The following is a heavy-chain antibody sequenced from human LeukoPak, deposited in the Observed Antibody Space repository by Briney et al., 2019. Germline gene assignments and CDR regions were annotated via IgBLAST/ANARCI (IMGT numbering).Heavy chain of an antibody. CDR2: IYHSGST. CDR1: GYSISSGYY. Sequence: SETLSLTCTVSGYSISSGYYWGWIRQPPGKGLEWIGSIYHSGSTYYNPSLKSRVTISVDTSKNQFSLKLSSVTAADTAVYYCARDRSRGSSSWSRTDLWGRGTLVTVSS. CDR3: ARDRSRGSSSWSRTDL. J-gene: IGHJ2*01. V-gene: IGHV4-38-2*02. D-gene: IGHD6-13*01.